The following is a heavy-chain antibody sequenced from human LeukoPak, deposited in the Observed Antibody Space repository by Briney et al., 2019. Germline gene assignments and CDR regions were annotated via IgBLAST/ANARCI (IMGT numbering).Heavy chain of an antibody. CDR1: GFTFSSYA. V-gene: IGHV3-23*01. J-gene: IGHJ6*03. CDR3: AKDSRYPGRYYYYMDV. Sequence: GGSLTLSCAASGFTFSSYAMSWVCQAPGKGLEWVSAISGSGGSTYYADSVKGRFTISRDNSKNTLYLQMNSLRAEDTAVYYCAKDSRYPGRYYYYMDVWGKGTTVTVSS. D-gene: IGHD1-26*01. CDR2: ISGSGGST.